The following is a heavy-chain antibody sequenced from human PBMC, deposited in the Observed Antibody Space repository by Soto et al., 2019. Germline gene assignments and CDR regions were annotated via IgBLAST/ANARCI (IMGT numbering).Heavy chain of an antibody. Sequence: GGSLRLSCTVSGFAFNNYGINWVRQAPGKGLEWVSSISKSDYTYYSDSETGRFTISRDNAKNSVSLQMNTLRVEGTAVYYCAREDSIIIPAVSDFWGQGTLVTVSS. V-gene: IGHV3-21*01. CDR2: ISKSDYT. J-gene: IGHJ4*02. CDR3: AREDSIIIPAVSDF. D-gene: IGHD2-2*01. CDR1: GFAFNNYG.